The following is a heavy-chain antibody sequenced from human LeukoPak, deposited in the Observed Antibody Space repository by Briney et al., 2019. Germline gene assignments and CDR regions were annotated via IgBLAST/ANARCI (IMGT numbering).Heavy chain of an antibody. CDR2: INHSGST. CDR1: GGSFSGYY. CDR3: ARAGRFGAMAYPRTYYYGMDV. D-gene: IGHD5-18*01. Sequence: PSETLSLTCAVYGGSFSGYYWSWIRQPLGKGLEWIGEINHSGSTNYNPSLKSRVTISVDTSKNQFSLKLSSVTAADTAVYYCARAGRFGAMAYPRTYYYGMDVWGQGTTVTVSS. J-gene: IGHJ6*02. V-gene: IGHV4-34*01.